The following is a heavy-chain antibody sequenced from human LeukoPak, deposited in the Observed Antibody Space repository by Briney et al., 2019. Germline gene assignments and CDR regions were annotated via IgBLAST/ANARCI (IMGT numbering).Heavy chain of an antibody. D-gene: IGHD3-22*01. V-gene: IGHV4-30-4*01. J-gene: IGHJ3*02. Sequence: SETLSLTCTVSGGSISSGDYYWSWIRQPPGKGLEWIGYIYYSGSTYYNPALKSRVTISVDTSKNQFSLKLSSVTAADTAVYYCARPDKGDAFDIWGQGTMVTVSS. CDR1: GGSISSGDYY. CDR2: IYYSGST. CDR3: ARPDKGDAFDI.